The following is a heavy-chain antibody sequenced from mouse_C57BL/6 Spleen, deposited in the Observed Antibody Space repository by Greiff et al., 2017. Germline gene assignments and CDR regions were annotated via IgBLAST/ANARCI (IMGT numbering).Heavy chain of an antibody. D-gene: IGHD1-1*01. J-gene: IGHJ2*01. CDR2: IDPSDSYT. CDR1: GYTFTSYW. V-gene: IGHV1-50*01. Sequence: QVQLKQPGAELVKPGASVKLSCKASGYTFTSYWMQWVKQRPGQGLEWIGEIDPSDSYTNYNQKFKGKATLTVDTSSSTAYMQLSSLTSEDSAVYYCARKALTTVVATWDFDYWGQGTTLTVSS. CDR3: ARKALTTVVATWDFDY.